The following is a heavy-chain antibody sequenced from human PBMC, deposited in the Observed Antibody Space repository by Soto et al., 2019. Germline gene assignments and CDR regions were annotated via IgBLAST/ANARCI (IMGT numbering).Heavy chain of an antibody. D-gene: IGHD6-19*01. Sequence: SGPTLVNPTQTLTLTCTFSGFSLSTTRVAVGWIRQPPGKALEWLALIYWDDDKRYSPFLKSRLTITKDTSKNQVVLTMTNMDPVDTATYYCAHSVVAGLGYYFAYWGQGTLVTVSS. CDR1: GFSLSTTRVA. CDR2: IYWDDDK. CDR3: AHSVVAGLGYYFAY. V-gene: IGHV2-5*02. J-gene: IGHJ4*02.